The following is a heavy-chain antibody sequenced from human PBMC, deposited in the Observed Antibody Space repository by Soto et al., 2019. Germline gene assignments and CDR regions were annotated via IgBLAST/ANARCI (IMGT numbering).Heavy chain of an antibody. J-gene: IGHJ4*02. CDR3: ARDDYGDYVFDY. CDR1: GGSISRNY. Sequence: PSETLSLTCTVSGGSISRNYWSWIRQPPGKGLEWIGYIYYSGSTNYNPSLKSRVTISVDTSKNQFSLKLSSVTAADTAVYYCARDDYGDYVFDYWGQGTLVTVSS. D-gene: IGHD4-17*01. V-gene: IGHV4-59*01. CDR2: IYYSGST.